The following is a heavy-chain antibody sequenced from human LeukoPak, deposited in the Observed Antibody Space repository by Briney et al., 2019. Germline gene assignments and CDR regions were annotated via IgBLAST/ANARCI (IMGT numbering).Heavy chain of an antibody. Sequence: HPGWSLGLSCSTSGFTFGDYAMSWVRQAPGKGLEWVGFIQAKAYGGATKYAASVNGRFSISRDDSQSIANLQMNDLKTEDTAVYYCTRAPHPRCSSSGCYLDYWGQGILVTVSS. CDR2: IQAKAYGGAT. J-gene: IGHJ4*02. D-gene: IGHD2-2*01. CDR1: GFTFGDYA. CDR3: TRAPHPRCSSSGCYLDY. V-gene: IGHV3-49*04.